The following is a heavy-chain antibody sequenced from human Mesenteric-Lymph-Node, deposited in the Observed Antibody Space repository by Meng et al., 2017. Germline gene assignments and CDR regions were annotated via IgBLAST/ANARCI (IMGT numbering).Heavy chain of an antibody. CDR1: GFTFSSYW. D-gene: IGHD3-16*01. Sequence: GESLKISCAASGFTFSSYWMHWVRQAPGKGLVWVSRLNGDGSSTSYADSVKGRFTISRDNSKNSLYLQMNTLRADETAVYYCARGGESRNLFDYWGQGTLVADSS. V-gene: IGHV3-74*01. CDR3: ARGGESRNLFDY. J-gene: IGHJ4*02. CDR2: LNGDGSST.